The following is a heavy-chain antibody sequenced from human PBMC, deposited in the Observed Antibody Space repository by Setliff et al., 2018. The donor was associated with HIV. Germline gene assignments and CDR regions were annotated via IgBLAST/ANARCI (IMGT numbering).Heavy chain of an antibody. CDR1: GFTFSRYE. D-gene: IGHD3-16*01. V-gene: IGHV3-48*03. CDR2: ISSSGSAM. Sequence: GGSLRLSCAASGFTFSRYEMNWVRQAPGKGLEWVSYISSSGSAMYYADSVKGRFTISRDNAKNSLSLQMNRLRAEDTAVYYCARDDTLTPGGGYFDYWGQGTLVTVSS. CDR3: ARDDTLTPGGGYFDY. J-gene: IGHJ4*02.